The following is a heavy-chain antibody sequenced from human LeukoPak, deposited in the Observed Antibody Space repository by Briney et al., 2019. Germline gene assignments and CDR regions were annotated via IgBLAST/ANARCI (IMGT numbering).Heavy chain of an antibody. V-gene: IGHV4-39*01. D-gene: IGHD3-16*01. CDR3: VRGSTLRHYQY. Sequence: LRLSCAASGFTFSSYAMHWVRQAPGKGLEWIGSIYYSGSTYYNPSLKSRVTVSVDTSKNQFSLNLSSVTAADTAVYYCVRGSTLRHYQYWGQGTLVTVSS. CDR2: IYYSGST. J-gene: IGHJ4*02. CDR1: GFTFSSYAMH.